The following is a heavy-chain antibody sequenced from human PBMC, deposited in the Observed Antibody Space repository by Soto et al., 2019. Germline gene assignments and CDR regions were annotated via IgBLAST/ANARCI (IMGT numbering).Heavy chain of an antibody. CDR1: GGAFSGYY. CDR2: INDSGSI. CDR3: ARCGDYVGGWYFDL. V-gene: IGHV4-34*02. D-gene: IGHD4-17*01. J-gene: IGHJ2*01. Sequence: QVQLQQWGAGLLKPSETLSLTCAVYGGAFSGYYWNWIRQPPGQGLEWIGEINDSGSINYNPSLKSRVTISVDTTKNQFSLSLTSVTAADTAVYYCARCGDYVGGWYFDLWGRGTLVTVSS.